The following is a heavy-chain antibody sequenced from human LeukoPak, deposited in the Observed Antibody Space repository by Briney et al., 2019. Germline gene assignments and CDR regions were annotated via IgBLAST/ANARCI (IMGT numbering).Heavy chain of an antibody. CDR1: GYTFTKYY. Sequence: ASVKVSCKASGYTFTKYYIHWVRRAPGQGLEWMGRINPSSGTTSYPQKFQGRVTMTRDTSTSTVYVELSRLRSEDTAIYYCARDRAFAGTKEDAFDKWGQGTMVTVSS. V-gene: IGHV1-46*01. CDR2: INPSSGTT. J-gene: IGHJ3*02. CDR3: ARDRAFAGTKEDAFDK. D-gene: IGHD6-19*01.